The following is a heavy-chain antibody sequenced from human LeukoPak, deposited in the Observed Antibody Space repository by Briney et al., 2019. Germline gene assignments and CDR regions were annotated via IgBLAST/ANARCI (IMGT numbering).Heavy chain of an antibody. CDR3: ARGPGIAAAGTFDY. D-gene: IGHD6-13*01. V-gene: IGHV4-34*01. J-gene: IGHJ4*02. Sequence: PSETLSLTCAVYGGSFSGYYWSWIRQPPGKGLEWIGEINRSGSTNYNPSLKSRVTISVDTSKNQFSLKLSSVTAADTAVYYCARGPGIAAAGTFDYWGQGTLVTVSS. CDR2: INRSGST. CDR1: GGSFSGYY.